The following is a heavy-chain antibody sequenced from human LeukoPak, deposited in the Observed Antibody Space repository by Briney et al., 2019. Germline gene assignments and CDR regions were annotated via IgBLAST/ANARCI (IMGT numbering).Heavy chain of an antibody. CDR2: MNPNSGNT. CDR1: GYTFTSYD. D-gene: IGHD2-15*01. Sequence: ASVKVSCKASGYTFTSYDINWVRQATGRGLEWMGWMNPNSGNTGYAQKFQGRVTITRNTSISTAYMELSSLRSEDTAVYYCARRHLYCSGGTCAYAFDIWGQGTMVTVSS. V-gene: IGHV1-8*03. CDR3: ARRHLYCSGGTCAYAFDI. J-gene: IGHJ3*02.